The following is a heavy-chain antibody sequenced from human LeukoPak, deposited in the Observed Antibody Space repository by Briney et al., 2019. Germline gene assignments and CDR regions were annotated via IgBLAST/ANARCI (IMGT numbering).Heavy chain of an antibody. J-gene: IGHJ4*02. CDR1: GFTFSGSA. CDR2: IRSKANSYAT. D-gene: IGHD2/OR15-2a*01. CDR3: TTSTSPGIDY. V-gene: IGHV3-73*01. Sequence: GGSLRLSCAASGFTFSGSAMHWVRQASGKGLEWVGRIRSKANSYATAYAASVKGRFTISRDDSKNTAYLQMNSLKTEDTAVYYCTTSTSPGIDYWGQGTLVTVSS.